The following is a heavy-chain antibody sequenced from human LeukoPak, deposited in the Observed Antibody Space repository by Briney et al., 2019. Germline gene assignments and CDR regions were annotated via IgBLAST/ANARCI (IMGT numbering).Heavy chain of an antibody. D-gene: IGHD6-13*01. J-gene: IGHJ6*03. CDR1: GYTFTNYA. CDR2: INTGNGNT. CDR3: ARGEAAAGNYYYYYMDV. V-gene: IGHV1-3*03. Sequence: ASVKVSCKASGYTFTNYAMHWVRQAPGQRLEWMGWINTGNGNTKYSQEFQGRVTITRDTSANTAYMELSSLRSEDTAVYYCARGEAAAGNYYYYYMDVWGKGTTVTISS.